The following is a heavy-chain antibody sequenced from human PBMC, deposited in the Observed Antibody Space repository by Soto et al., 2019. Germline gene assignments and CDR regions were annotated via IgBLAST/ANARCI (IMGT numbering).Heavy chain of an antibody. Sequence: SETLSLTCAVSGGSISSGGYYWGWIRQPPGKGLEWIGSIYYSGSTYYNPSLKSRVTISVDTSKNQFSLKLSSVTAADTAVYYCARQAGILVGATYFDYWGQGTLVTVSS. D-gene: IGHD1-26*01. J-gene: IGHJ4*02. CDR2: IYYSGST. CDR3: ARQAGILVGATYFDY. CDR1: GGSISSGGYY. V-gene: IGHV4-39*01.